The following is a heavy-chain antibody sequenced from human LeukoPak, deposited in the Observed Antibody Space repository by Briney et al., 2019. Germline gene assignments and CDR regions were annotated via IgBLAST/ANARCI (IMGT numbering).Heavy chain of an antibody. CDR1: GFTFSDYY. V-gene: IGHV3-11*01. Sequence: GGSLRLSCAASGFTFSDYYMNWIRQAPGKGLEWLSYIGPNGNDINYADSVRGRFTISRDNAKNSLFLQMNSLRAEDTALYYCARGLAYCGGDCYPGYYYMDVWGKGTTVTVSS. CDR2: IGPNGNDI. J-gene: IGHJ6*03. CDR3: ARGLAYCGGDCYPGYYYMDV. D-gene: IGHD2-21*02.